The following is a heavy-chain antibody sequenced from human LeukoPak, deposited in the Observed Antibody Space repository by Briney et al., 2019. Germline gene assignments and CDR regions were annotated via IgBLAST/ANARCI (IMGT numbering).Heavy chain of an antibody. CDR3: ARESWYSSSYNWFDP. CDR2: IYYSGST. D-gene: IGHD6-6*01. J-gene: IGHJ5*02. Sequence: SETLSLTCSVSGGSLTSHSWSWIRQPPGKGLEWIGYIYYSGSTNYNPSLKSRVTISVDTSKNQFSLKLSSVTAADTAVYYCARESWYSSSYNWFDPWGQGTLVTVSS. CDR1: GGSLTSHS. V-gene: IGHV4-59*11.